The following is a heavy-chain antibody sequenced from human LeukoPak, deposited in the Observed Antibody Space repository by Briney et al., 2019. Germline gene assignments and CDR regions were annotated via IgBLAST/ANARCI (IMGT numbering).Heavy chain of an antibody. CDR3: ARGHGDYAS. CDR1: GGSISSYY. J-gene: IGHJ5*02. D-gene: IGHD4-17*01. Sequence: SETLSLTCAVYGGSISSYYWSWIRQPPGKGLEWIGYIYYSGSTNYNPSLKSRVTISVDTSKNQFSLKLSSVTAADTAVYYCARGHGDYASWGQGTLVTVSS. CDR2: IYYSGST. V-gene: IGHV4-59*01.